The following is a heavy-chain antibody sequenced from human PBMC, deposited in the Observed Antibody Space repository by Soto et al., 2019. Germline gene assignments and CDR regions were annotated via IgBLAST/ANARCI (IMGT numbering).Heavy chain of an antibody. V-gene: IGHV3-72*01. Sequence: SLRLSCTASGFTFSDHYMDWVRQAPGKGLEWVGRTRNKANSYTTEYAASVKGRFTISRDVSNSLFLQMNSLKTEDTAVYYCVRISGSYYVDHWGQGTLVTAPQ. D-gene: IGHD1-26*01. CDR1: GFTFSDHY. CDR3: VRISGSYYVDH. J-gene: IGHJ4*02. CDR2: TRNKANSYTT.